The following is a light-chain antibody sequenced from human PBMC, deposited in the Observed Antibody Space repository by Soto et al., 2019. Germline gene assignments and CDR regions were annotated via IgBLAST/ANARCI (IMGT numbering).Light chain of an antibody. V-gene: IGKV4-1*01. CDR3: QQYYSNPLT. CDR1: QSVLYSSNNKNY. CDR2: WAS. Sequence: DIVMTQSPDSLAVSLGERASLNCKSSQSVLYSSNNKNYLAWYQQKPGQPPKLLIYWASTRESGVPDRFSGSGSGTDFTLTISSLQAEDVAVYYCQQYYSNPLTFGGGTKVDIK. J-gene: IGKJ4*01.